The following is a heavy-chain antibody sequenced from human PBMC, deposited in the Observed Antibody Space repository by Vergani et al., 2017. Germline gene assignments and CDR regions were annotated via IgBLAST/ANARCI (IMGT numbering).Heavy chain of an antibody. J-gene: IGHJ5*01. CDR2: ICNTEET. CDR1: GDSISSNNC. Sequence: QVRLQESGPGLVKPSETLSLTCSVSGDSISSNNCWTWVRQPPGRGLGWIVEICNTEETQYSPSLKSRVTVSVDESMNLFSLKLNSVTAADTAVYYCARGSRAAGYSGPDSCGEGRQVAV. V-gene: IGHV4-4*02. CDR3: ARGSRAAGYSGPDS. D-gene: IGHD6-13*01.